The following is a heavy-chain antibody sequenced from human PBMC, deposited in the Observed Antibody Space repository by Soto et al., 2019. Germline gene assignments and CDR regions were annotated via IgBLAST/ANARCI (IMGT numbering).Heavy chain of an antibody. CDR2: IWFDGSNK. V-gene: IGHV3-33*08. CDR1: GFTFSSFG. Sequence: GGSLRLSCAASGFTFSSFGMNWVRQAPGEGLEWVAVIWFDGSNKYYDDSVKGRFTISRDNSKNTLSLEMNNLRAEDTAVYYCARDQDFVLDYWGQGALVTVSS. CDR3: ARDQDFVLDY. J-gene: IGHJ4*02.